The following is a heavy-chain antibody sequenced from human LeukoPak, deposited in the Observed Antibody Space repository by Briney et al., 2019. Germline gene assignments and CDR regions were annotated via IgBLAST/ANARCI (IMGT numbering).Heavy chain of an antibody. CDR3: ARDRPTGASRLFVVQ. CDR2: MSSGSRYI. D-gene: IGHD3-3*01. Sequence: PGGSLRLSCAASGFTFSSYSMTWVRQAPGKGLEWVSSMSSGSRYIYYADSERGRFTISRDNAKNSLYLLMNSLRAEDTAVYYCARDRPTGASRLFVVQWGQGTLVTVSS. V-gene: IGHV3-21*01. CDR1: GFTFSSYS. J-gene: IGHJ4*02.